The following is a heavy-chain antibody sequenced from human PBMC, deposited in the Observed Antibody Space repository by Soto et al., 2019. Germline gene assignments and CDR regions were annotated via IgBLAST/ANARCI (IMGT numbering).Heavy chain of an antibody. D-gene: IGHD2-15*01. CDR3: TVGYCSGGSCYGRVDY. CDR1: GGTFSSYA. J-gene: IGHJ4*02. CDR2: ILPIIGTA. Sequence: QVQLVQSGAEVKKPGSSVKVSCKASGGTFSSYAISWVRQAPGQGLEWMGGILPIIGTANYAQKFQGRVTITADESTSTAYMELSSLRSEDTAVYYCTVGYCSGGSCYGRVDYWGQGTLVTVSS. V-gene: IGHV1-69*01.